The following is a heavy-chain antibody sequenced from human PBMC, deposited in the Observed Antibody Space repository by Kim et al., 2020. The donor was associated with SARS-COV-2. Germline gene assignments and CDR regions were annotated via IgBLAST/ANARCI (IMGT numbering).Heavy chain of an antibody. Sequence: GGSLRLSCAASGITVTNVYISWFRQAPGKGLEWVARIKRKSDGGATDYAAPAKGRFTISRDDSTNTLDLQMNSLKTEVTAVYYCATDRDCSGDSCYNWYPDLWGRGTLVSVSS. CDR1: GITVTNVY. CDR3: ATDRDCSGDSCYNWYPDL. D-gene: IGHD2-15*01. CDR2: IKRKSDGGAT. J-gene: IGHJ2*01. V-gene: IGHV3-15*01.